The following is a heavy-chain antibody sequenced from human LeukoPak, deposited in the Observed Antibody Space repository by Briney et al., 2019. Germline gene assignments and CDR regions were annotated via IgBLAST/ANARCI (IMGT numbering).Heavy chain of an antibody. CDR2: IIPIFGTT. V-gene: IGHV1-69*13. CDR3: ARAGYSTGYYGMDV. CDR1: GGTFSTYA. Sequence: SVKVSCKASGGTFSTYATSWVRQAPGQGLEWMGGIIPIFGTTNYAQNFQGRVTITADESTSTAYMELSSLRSEDTAVYYCARAGYSTGYYGMDVWGQGTTVTVSS. J-gene: IGHJ6*02. D-gene: IGHD2-15*01.